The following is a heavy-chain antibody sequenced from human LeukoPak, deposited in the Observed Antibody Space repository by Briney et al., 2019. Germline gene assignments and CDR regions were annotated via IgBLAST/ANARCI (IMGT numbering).Heavy chain of an antibody. D-gene: IGHD4-17*01. Sequence: PGGSLRLSCAASGFTFSSYGMHWVRQAPGKGLEWVAVISYDGSRKYYADSVKGRFTISRDNSKNTLYLQMNSLRGEDTAVYYCARDGPYGDLRYYFDYWGQGTLVTVSS. CDR2: ISYDGSRK. CDR1: GFTFSSYG. V-gene: IGHV3-30*19. J-gene: IGHJ4*02. CDR3: ARDGPYGDLRYYFDY.